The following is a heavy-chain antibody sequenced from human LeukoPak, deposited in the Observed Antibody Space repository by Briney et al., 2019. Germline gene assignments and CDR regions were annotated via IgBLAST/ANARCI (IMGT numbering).Heavy chain of an antibody. J-gene: IGHJ3*02. Sequence: PSETLSLTSFVSGGSISGYSWSWMQPHPGRRLEWIGYIYYSGSTNSNPSLQSRVTISVDTSRNQFSLKLSSVTAADTAVYYCARMSFSGNNPDAFDIWGQGTMVTVSS. V-gene: IGHV4-59*01. D-gene: IGHD5-18*01. CDR1: GGSISGYS. CDR2: IYYSGST. CDR3: ARMSFSGNNPDAFDI.